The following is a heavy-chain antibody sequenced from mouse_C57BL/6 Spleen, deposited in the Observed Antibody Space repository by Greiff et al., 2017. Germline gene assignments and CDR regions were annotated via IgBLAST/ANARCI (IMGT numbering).Heavy chain of an antibody. Sequence: VQLKESGPGLVKPSQSLSLTCSVTGYSITSGYYWNWIRQFPGNKLEWMGYISYDGSNNYNPSLKNQNSVTRDPSNNQSFMKLNSVTTEDTATYYCAREGYDSRTWFAYWGQGTLVTVSA. CDR2: ISYDGSN. CDR1: GYSITSGYY. J-gene: IGHJ3*01. D-gene: IGHD1-1*01. V-gene: IGHV3-6*01. CDR3: AREGYDSRTWFAY.